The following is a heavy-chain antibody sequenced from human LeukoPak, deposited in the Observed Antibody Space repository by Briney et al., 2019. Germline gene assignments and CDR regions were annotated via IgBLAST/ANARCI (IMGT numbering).Heavy chain of an antibody. Sequence: ASVKVSCKASGYTFTGYYMHWVRQAPGQGLEWMGWINPNSGDTNYAQKFQGSVTMTRDTSISTAYMELSRLRSDDTAVYYCAETVLGSASPDYGMDVWGQGTTVTVSS. J-gene: IGHJ6*02. CDR2: INPNSGDT. CDR3: AETVLGSASPDYGMDV. D-gene: IGHD3-10*01. V-gene: IGHV1-2*02. CDR1: GYTFTGYY.